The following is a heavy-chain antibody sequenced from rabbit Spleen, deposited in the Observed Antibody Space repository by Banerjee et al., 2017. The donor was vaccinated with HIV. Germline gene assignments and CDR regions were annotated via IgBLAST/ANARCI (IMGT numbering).Heavy chain of an antibody. CDR2: IYTGNGKT. CDR1: GFSFSNDYD. Sequence: QQQLVESGGGLVKPGGTLTLTCTASGFSFSNDYDMCWVRQAPGKGLEWIGCIYTGNGKTYYAGWAKGRFTISKASSTTVTLQMTSLTAADTATYFCARDAGTYPYIDVYFNLGGPGTLVTVS. D-gene: IGHD4-2*01. V-gene: IGHV1S45*01. CDR3: ARDAGTYPYIDVYFNL. J-gene: IGHJ4*01.